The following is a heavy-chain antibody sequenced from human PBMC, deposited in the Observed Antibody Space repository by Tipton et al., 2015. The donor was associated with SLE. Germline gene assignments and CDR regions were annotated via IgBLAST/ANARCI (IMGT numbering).Heavy chain of an antibody. J-gene: IGHJ2*01. CDR1: GGSLNGYY. CDR2: INHGGAT. Sequence: TLSLTCAVYGGSLNGYYWSWIRQSPGKGLEWIGEINHGGATYYNPSLKSRATISLDMSKKQFSLKLTSVTAADTAVYYCAREFLNPVTTVHYYFDLWGRGTLVTVSS. CDR3: AREFLNPVTTVHYYFDL. V-gene: IGHV4-34*01. D-gene: IGHD4-11*01.